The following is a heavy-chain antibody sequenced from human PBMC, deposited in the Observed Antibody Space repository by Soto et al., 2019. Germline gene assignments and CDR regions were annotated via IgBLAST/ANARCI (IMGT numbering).Heavy chain of an antibody. V-gene: IGHV1-69*13. D-gene: IGHD2-8*01. CDR2: IIPIFGTT. J-gene: IGHJ4*02. CDR3: ARIQSPGVLRGTFDY. CDR1: GGIFSSYA. Sequence: RASVKVSCKASGGIFSSYAITWVRQAPGQGLEWMGGIIPIFGTTNYAQKFQGRVTITADESTSTAYMELSSLIFEDTAVYYCARIQSPGVLRGTFDYWGQGTLVT.